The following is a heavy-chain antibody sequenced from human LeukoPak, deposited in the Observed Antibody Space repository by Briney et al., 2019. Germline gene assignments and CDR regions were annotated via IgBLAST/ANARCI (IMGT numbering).Heavy chain of an antibody. V-gene: IGHV4-59*01. CDR2: IYYSGST. D-gene: IGHD2-15*01. Sequence: SETLSLTCTVSRGSISSYYWSWIRQPPGKGLEWIGYIYYSGSTNYNPSLKSRVTISVDTSKNQFSLKLSSVTAADTAVYYCASKGYCSGGSCESWGQGTLVTVSS. J-gene: IGHJ5*02. CDR3: ASKGYCSGGSCES. CDR1: RGSISSYY.